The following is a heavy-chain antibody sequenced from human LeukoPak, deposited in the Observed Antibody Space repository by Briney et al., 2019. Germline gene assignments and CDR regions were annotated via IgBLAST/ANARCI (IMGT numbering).Heavy chain of an antibody. CDR1: GFTFTSYG. D-gene: IGHD1-26*01. CDR2: ISYDGSNK. V-gene: IGHV3-30*18. Sequence: PGGSLRLSCAASGFTFTSYGMHWVRQAPRKGLEWVAVISYDGSNKYYADSVKGRFTIPRDNSKNTLYLQMNSLRAEDTAVYYCAKDLREGSADYWGQGTLVSVPS. CDR3: AKDLREGSADY. J-gene: IGHJ4*02.